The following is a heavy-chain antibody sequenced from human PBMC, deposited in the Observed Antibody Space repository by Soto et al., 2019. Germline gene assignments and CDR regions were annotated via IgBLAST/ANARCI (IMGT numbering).Heavy chain of an antibody. CDR3: ARDFAYFDS. CDR2: VYHTGRT. J-gene: IGHJ4*02. D-gene: IGHD3-3*01. V-gene: IGHV4-61*01. Sequence: SETLSLTCTVSGGSFKSGSYSWSWIRQPPGKGLEWIGYVYHTGRTSHNPSLKSRVSISMDTSKNQFSLNLDSVTAADTAVYFCARDFAYFDSWGQGTLVTVSS. CDR1: GGSFKSGSYS.